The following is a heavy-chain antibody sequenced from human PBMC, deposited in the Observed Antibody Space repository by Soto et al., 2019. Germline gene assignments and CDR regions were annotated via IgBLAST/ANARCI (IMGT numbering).Heavy chain of an antibody. J-gene: IGHJ4*02. CDR3: RIGHYGG. V-gene: IGHV3-15*07. D-gene: IGHD4-17*01. CDR2: IKNKAAGGTT. CDR1: GFSFSDAW. Sequence: EAQLVESGGDLVQPGGSLRLSCAASGFSFSDAWMNWVCQAPGKGLEWVGHIKNKAAGGTTEDSPSVKGRFIISRDDSKNTLYLQMNSLKTEDTAIYYCRIGHYGGCGQGTLVTVSS.